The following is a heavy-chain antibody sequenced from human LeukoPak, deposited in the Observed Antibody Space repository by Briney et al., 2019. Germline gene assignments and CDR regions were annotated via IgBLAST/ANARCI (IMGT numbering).Heavy chain of an antibody. Sequence: ASVKVSCKASGYTFTGYYMHWVRQAPGQGLEWMGWINPDSGGTNYAQKFQGRVTMTRDTSISTAYMELSRLRSDDTAVYYCARSDSSGYYYVWSYWGQGTLVTVSS. CDR3: ARSDSSGYYYVWSY. J-gene: IGHJ4*02. CDR2: INPDSGGT. V-gene: IGHV1-2*02. CDR1: GYTFTGYY. D-gene: IGHD3-22*01.